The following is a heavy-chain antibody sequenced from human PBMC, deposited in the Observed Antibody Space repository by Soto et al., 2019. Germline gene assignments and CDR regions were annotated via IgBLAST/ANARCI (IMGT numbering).Heavy chain of an antibody. J-gene: IGHJ4*02. D-gene: IGHD4-17*01. CDR3: ATFHYGDYPLN. Sequence: QVQLVQSGAEVKTPGASVKVSCKVSGYSLTELSIHWVRQAPGEGLEWMGGFDPEDGKTIYAQKFQGRVTMTEETSTDTAYMKLSGLRSEDTAMFYCATFHYGDYPLNWGQGTLVTVSS. CDR2: FDPEDGKT. CDR1: GYSLTELS. V-gene: IGHV1-24*01.